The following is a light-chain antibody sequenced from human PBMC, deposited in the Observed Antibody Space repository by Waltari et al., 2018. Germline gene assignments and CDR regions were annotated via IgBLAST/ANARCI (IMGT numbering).Light chain of an antibody. CDR1: TSPLGGYGR. CDR2: DVT. Sequence: QSALTQPASVSASPGQSLTISCPGTTSPLGGYGRVSRYHKHPDKAPKVLIYDVTKRPSGVSSRFSGSKSGSTASLTISGLGPEDEADYYCSSFSRSTFVVFGGGTKVTVL. J-gene: IGLJ3*02. V-gene: IGLV2-14*03. CDR3: SSFSRSTFVV.